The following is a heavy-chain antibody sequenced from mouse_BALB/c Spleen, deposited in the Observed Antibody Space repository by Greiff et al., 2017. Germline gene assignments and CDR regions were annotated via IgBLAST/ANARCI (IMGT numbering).Heavy chain of an antibody. J-gene: IGHJ2*01. V-gene: IGHV5-6-5*01. CDR2: ISSGGST. CDR1: GFTFSSYA. D-gene: IGHD2-10*01. Sequence: EVMLVESGGGLVKPGGSLKLSCAASGFTFSSYAMSWVRQTPEKRLEWVASISSGGSTYYPDSVKGRFTISRDNARNILYLQMSSLRSEDTAMYYCARGSYYGNYVDYWGQGTTLTVSS. CDR3: ARGSYYGNYVDY.